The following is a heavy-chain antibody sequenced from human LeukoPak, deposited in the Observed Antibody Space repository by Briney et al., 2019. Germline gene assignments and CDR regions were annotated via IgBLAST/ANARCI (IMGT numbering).Heavy chain of an antibody. J-gene: IGHJ1*01. CDR1: GFTFSDYY. D-gene: IGHD3-16*01. CDR3: AKDDDWGRYKH. Sequence: RGSLRLSCAASGFTFSDYYMSWIRQAPGKGLEWVSYISSSGSTIYYADSVKGRFTISRDNAKNSLYLQMNSLRAEDTAVYYCAKDDDWGRYKHWGQGTLVTVSS. V-gene: IGHV3-11*01. CDR2: ISSSGSTI.